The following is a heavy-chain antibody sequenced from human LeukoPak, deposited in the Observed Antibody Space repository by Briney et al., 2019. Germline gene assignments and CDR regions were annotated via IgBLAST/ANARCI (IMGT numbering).Heavy chain of an antibody. CDR2: IYYSGST. V-gene: IGHV4-59*01. CDR3: ARGALTTLYWFDP. CDR1: GGSFSGYY. D-gene: IGHD4-11*01. Sequence: SETLSLTCAVYGGSFSGYYWSWIRQPPGKGLEWIGYIYYSGSTNYNPSLKSRVTISVDTSKNQFSLKLSSVTAADTAVYYCARGALTTLYWFDPWGQGTLVTVSS. J-gene: IGHJ5*02.